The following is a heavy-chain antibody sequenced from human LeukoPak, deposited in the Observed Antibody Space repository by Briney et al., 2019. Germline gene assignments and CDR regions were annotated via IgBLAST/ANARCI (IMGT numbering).Heavy chain of an antibody. J-gene: IGHJ3*02. CDR3: ARHNYDDYVFDI. CDR1: GGSLSSYY. CDR2: INYSGSA. Sequence: SETLSLTCTVSGGSLSSYYFSWIRQSPGKGLEWIAYINYSGSASYNPSLKSRVTMSVDTSKQFSLSLSPVTAADTAVYYCARHNYDDYVFDIWGQGTKVTVPS. D-gene: IGHD4-17*01. V-gene: IGHV4-59*08.